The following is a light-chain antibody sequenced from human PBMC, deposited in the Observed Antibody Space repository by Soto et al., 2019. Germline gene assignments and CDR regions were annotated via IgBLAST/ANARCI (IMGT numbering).Light chain of an antibody. CDR1: RSDIGGYNY. V-gene: IGLV2-8*01. Sequence: QSALTQPPSASRSPGQSVTISCTGTRSDIGGYNYVSWYQQHPGKAPKLMIYEVSKRPSGVPVRFSGSKSGNTASLTVSGLQAEDEADYYCRSYAGSNNYVFGSGTKVTVL. CDR2: EVS. J-gene: IGLJ1*01. CDR3: RSYAGSNNYV.